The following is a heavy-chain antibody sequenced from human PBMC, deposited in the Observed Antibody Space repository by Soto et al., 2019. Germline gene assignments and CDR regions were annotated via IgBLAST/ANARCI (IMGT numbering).Heavy chain of an antibody. D-gene: IGHD2-15*01. CDR2: IYYSGST. J-gene: IGHJ4*02. CDR3: ARQRVVVVYYFDY. Sequence: SETLSLTCTVSGGSISSSSYYWGWIRQPPGKGLEWIGSIYYSGSTYYNPSLKSRVTISVDTSKNQFSLKLSSVTAADTAVYYCARQRVVVVYYFDYWGQGTLVTVSS. CDR1: GGSISSSSYY. V-gene: IGHV4-39*01.